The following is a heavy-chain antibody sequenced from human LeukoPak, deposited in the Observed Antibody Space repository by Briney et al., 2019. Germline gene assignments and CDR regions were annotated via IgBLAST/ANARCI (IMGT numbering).Heavy chain of an antibody. V-gene: IGHV3-48*01. Sequence: PGGSLRLSCAASGFTFSSYSMNWVRQAPGKGLEWVSYISSSSSTIYYADSVKGRFTISRDNAKNSLYLQMNILRAEDTAVYYCARVPGAEITYYDFWSGYYREYYFDYWGQGTLVTVSS. CDR1: GFTFSSYS. CDR3: ARVPGAEITYYDFWSGYYREYYFDY. J-gene: IGHJ4*02. D-gene: IGHD3-3*01. CDR2: ISSSSSTI.